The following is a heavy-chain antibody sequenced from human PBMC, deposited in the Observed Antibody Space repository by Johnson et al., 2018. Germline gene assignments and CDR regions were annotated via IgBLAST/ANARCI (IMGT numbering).Heavy chain of an antibody. CDR2: ISYDGSNK. CDR3: AGGLTYYYDSSGYSRPGNAFDI. J-gene: IGHJ3*02. CDR1: GFTFSSYA. V-gene: IGHV3-30-3*01. D-gene: IGHD3-22*01. Sequence: QVQLVQSGGGVVQPGRSLRLSCAASGFTFSSYAMHWVRQAPGKGLEWVAVISYDGSNKYYADSVKGRFTSSRDNSKNTLYLQMNSLRAGATAVYYGAGGLTYYYDSSGYSRPGNAFDIWGQGTMVTVSS.